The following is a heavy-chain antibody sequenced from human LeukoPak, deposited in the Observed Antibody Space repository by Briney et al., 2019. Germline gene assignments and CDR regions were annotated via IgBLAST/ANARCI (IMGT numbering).Heavy chain of an antibody. D-gene: IGHD5-24*01. CDR1: GFTFSSYN. J-gene: IGHJ4*02. CDR3: VRASFQRWLQLGGD. V-gene: IGHV3-48*02. Sequence: LPGGSLRLSCAASGFTFSSYNMIWVRQAPGKGLEWVSYISGSGSTIYYADSVKGRFTISRDNAKNSLYLQMNNLRDEDTAVYYCVRASFQRWLQLGGDWGQGTLVTVSS. CDR2: ISGSGSTI.